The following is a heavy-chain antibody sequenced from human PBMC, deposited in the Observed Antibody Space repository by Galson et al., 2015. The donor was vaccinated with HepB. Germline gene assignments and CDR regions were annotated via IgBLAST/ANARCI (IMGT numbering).Heavy chain of an antibody. V-gene: IGHV6-1*01. D-gene: IGHD6-13*01. Sequence: CAISGDSVSSKSAISNWIRQSPSRGLEWLGRTYYRSKWYFHYADSVRGRITINPDTSKNQFSLQLNSVTPEDTAMYYCARLDPGGDSWLLNYFDYWGQGTLVTVSP. CDR3: ARLDPGGDSWLLNYFDY. CDR2: TYYRSKWYF. J-gene: IGHJ4*02. CDR1: GDSVSSKSAI.